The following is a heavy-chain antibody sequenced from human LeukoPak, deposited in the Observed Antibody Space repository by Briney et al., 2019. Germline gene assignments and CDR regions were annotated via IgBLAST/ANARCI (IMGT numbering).Heavy chain of an antibody. D-gene: IGHD5-24*01. CDR2: IYYTGST. CDR1: GVSISSTTYY. V-gene: IGHV4-39*01. CDR3: ARHGEMAVLTHLDY. Sequence: SETLSLTCSVSGVSISSTTYYWAWIRQPPGKGLEWIGTIYYTGSTYYNPSLKSRVTISVDTSKNQFSLKLISVTAADTAVYYCARHGEMAVLTHLDYWGQGTLVTVSS. J-gene: IGHJ4*02.